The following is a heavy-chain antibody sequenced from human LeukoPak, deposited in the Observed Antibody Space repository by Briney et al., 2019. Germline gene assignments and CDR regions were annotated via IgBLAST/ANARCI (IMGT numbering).Heavy chain of an antibody. V-gene: IGHV3-7*03. CDR2: IKEDGSEI. J-gene: IGHJ4*02. CDR3: ARGVYYFDY. CDR1: GFTFNTDW. Sequence: PGGSLRLSCAASGFTFNTDWMSWVRQAPGEGLEWVANIKEDGSEIYYVDSVKGRFTISRDNAKNSLYLQMNSLRAEDTAVYYCARGVYYFDYWGQGTLVTVSS. D-gene: IGHD2/OR15-2a*01.